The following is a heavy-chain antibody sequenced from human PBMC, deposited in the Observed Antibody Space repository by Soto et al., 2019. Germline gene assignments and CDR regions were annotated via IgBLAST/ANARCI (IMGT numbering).Heavy chain of an antibody. CDR2: IKRKIDGEKR. V-gene: IGHV3-15*07. CDR3: TTGSVEGV. Sequence: EVQLVESGGGLVKPGGSLRLSCAASGFSFSNAGMNWVRQPPGKGLEWVGRIKRKIDGEKRDYAAPVKGRFTISRNDSKNTLYLQMNSLKVDDTAVYYCTTGSVEGVWGQGNTVTVSS. J-gene: IGHJ6*02. D-gene: IGHD2-15*01. CDR1: GFSFSNAG.